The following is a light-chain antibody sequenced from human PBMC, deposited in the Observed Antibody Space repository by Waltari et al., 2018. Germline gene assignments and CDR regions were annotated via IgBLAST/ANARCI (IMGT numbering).Light chain of an antibody. V-gene: IGKV1-39*01. CDR3: QQSHSPPFT. CDR1: QSVTTS. CDR2: AAS. Sequence: DIQMTQSPASLAASLGDRVTITCRPSQSVTTSLNWYQQKSGEPPTLLISAASSFQSGVPSRFSGSGSGTDFTLTITHLQPEDVATYFCQQSHSPPFTFGPGTKV. J-gene: IGKJ3*01.